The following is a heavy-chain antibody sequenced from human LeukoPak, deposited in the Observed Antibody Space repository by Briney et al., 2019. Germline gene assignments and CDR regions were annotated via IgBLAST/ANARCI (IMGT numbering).Heavy chain of an antibody. CDR1: GYTFTGYY. CDR2: FNLNSGDT. J-gene: IGHJ4*02. Sequence: ASVKVSCKASGYTFTGYYMHWVRQAPGQGLEWMGWFNLNSGDTSFAQKFQGRVTTTRDTSISTAYMELSRLRSDDTAVYYCAAVVGTGDYWGQGTLVTVSS. V-gene: IGHV1-2*02. D-gene: IGHD2-2*01. CDR3: AAVVGTGDY.